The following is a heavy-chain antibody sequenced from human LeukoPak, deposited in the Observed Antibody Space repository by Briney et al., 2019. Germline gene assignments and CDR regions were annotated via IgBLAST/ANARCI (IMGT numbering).Heavy chain of an antibody. Sequence: PGGSLRLSCAASGFTFSSFGMHWVRQAPGKGLEWVAFIRYDGSNKYYADSAKGRFTISRDNAKNSLYLQMNSLRAEDTAVYYCARDGSRGNLVTAPDFWGQGTLVTVSS. D-gene: IGHD2-21*02. CDR2: IRYDGSNK. CDR3: ARDGSRGNLVTAPDF. V-gene: IGHV3-30*02. CDR1: GFTFSSFG. J-gene: IGHJ4*02.